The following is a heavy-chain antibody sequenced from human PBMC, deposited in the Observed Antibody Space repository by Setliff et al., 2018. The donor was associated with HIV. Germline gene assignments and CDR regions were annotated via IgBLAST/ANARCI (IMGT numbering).Heavy chain of an antibody. CDR3: ARGLYCSGGSCSFDY. D-gene: IGHD2-15*01. CDR1: GGSVSSGSYY. Sequence: PSETLSLTCSVSGGSVSSGSYYWSWIRQAAGKGLEWIGHVHTSGSTNYNPSLKSRVTISVDTSKNQFSLKLSSVTAADTAVYYCARGLYCSGGSCSFDYWGQGTLVTVSS. V-gene: IGHV4-61*09. J-gene: IGHJ4*02. CDR2: VHTSGST.